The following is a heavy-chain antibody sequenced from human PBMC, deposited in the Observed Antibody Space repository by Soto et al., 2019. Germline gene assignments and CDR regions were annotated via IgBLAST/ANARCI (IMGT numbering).Heavy chain of an antibody. J-gene: IGHJ4*02. CDR1: GGSINNYY. CDR2: IYYSGST. V-gene: IGHV4-59*01. Sequence: QVQLQESGPGLVKPSETLSLTCTVSGGSINNYYWSWIRQPPGKGLEWIGYIYYSGSTNYNPSLKSRVTFSVDTSKTQFSLKLSSVTAADTAVYYCASRYGGNFDYCGQGTLVTVSS. CDR3: ASRYGGNFDY. D-gene: IGHD1-26*01.